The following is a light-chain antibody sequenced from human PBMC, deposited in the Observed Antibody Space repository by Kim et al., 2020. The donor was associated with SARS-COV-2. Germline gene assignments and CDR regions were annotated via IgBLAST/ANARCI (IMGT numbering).Light chain of an antibody. Sequence: VSPGQTASITCSGDKLGDKYACWYQQKPGQSPVLIIYQDSKRPSGIPERFSGSNSGNTATLTISGTQAMDEADYYCQAWDSSTQVFGTGTKVTVL. CDR2: QDS. CDR1: KLGDKY. J-gene: IGLJ1*01. V-gene: IGLV3-1*01. CDR3: QAWDSSTQV.